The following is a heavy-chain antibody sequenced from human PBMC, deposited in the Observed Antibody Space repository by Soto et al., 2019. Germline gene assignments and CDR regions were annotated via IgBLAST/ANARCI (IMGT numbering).Heavy chain of an antibody. V-gene: IGHV3-30*04. CDR1: GFTFSSYA. CDR3: ARERGDCGGDCYILDY. CDR2: ISYDGSNK. D-gene: IGHD2-21*02. J-gene: IGHJ4*02. Sequence: GGSQRLSCAASGFTFSSYAMHWVRQAPGKGLEWVAVISYDGSNKYYADSVKGRFTISRDNSKNTLYLQMNSLRAEDTAVYYCARERGDCGGDCYILDYWGQGTLVTVSS.